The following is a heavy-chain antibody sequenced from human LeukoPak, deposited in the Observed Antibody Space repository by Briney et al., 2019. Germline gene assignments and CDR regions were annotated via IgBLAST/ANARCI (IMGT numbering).Heavy chain of an antibody. CDR3: TRLPLDYSVDY. V-gene: IGHV4-39*01. D-gene: IGHD4-11*01. CDR2: VSYFGTT. CDR1: GASIGSSSYY. J-gene: IGHJ4*02. Sequence: SETLSLTCIVSGASIGSSSYYWGWIRQSPGKGLEWIGSVSYFGTTSYNPSLKSRVTMSIDTSKKQFSLQLSSVTAADTAVYYCTRLPLDYSVDYWGQGALVSVSS.